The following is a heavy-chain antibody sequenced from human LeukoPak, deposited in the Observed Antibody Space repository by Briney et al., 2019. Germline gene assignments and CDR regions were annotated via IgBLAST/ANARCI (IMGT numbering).Heavy chain of an antibody. CDR1: GFTFSSYG. CDR3: AKQSRYYDSSGPGAFDI. D-gene: IGHD3-22*01. CDR2: MSYDGSNK. J-gene: IGHJ3*02. Sequence: GGSLRLSCAASGFTFSSYGMHWVRQAPGKGLEWVAVMSYDGSNKYYADSVKGRFTISRDNSKNTLYLQMNSLRAEDTAVYYCAKQSRYYDSSGPGAFDIWGQGTMVTVSS. V-gene: IGHV3-30*18.